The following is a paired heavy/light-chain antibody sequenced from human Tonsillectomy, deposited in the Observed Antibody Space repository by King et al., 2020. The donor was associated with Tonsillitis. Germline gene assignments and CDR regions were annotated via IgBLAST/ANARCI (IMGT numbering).Light chain of an antibody. CDR2: KAS. J-gene: IGKJ4*01. CDR1: QSISGY. Sequence: DIQMTQSPFTLSASVGDRVTITCRASQSISGYLAWYQQKPGKAPKLLIYKASSLESGVPSRFSGSGSGTEFTLTISSLQPDDFATYYCQQYNSYLLTFGGGTKVEIK. CDR3: QQYNSYLLT. V-gene: IGKV1-5*03.
Heavy chain of an antibody. J-gene: IGHJ6*03. CDR3: ASDAGVIIIYYYMDV. Sequence: QVQLVESGGGVVQPGRSLRLSCAASGFTFSSYAMHWVRQAPGKGLEWVAVISYDGSNKDYADFVKGRFTISRDNSKNTLYLQMNSLRAEDTAVYYCASDAGVIIIYYYMDVWGKGTTVTVSS. CDR2: ISYDGSNK. D-gene: IGHD3-3*01. CDR1: GFTFSSYA. V-gene: IGHV3-30*01.